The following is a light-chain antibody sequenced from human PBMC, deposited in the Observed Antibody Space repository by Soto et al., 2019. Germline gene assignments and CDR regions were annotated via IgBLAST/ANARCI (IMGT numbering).Light chain of an antibody. CDR3: CSFAGTGTQYV. CDR1: SVIFGSYTL. V-gene: IGLV2-23*01. Sequence: QSALTQPPPLLGPLGKRITISGFEPSVIFGSYTLVSWYQHKPGKAPKIIIFEGSKRPSGVSNRFSGSRSGNTASLTISGLQAEDEADYYCCSFAGTGTQYVFGTGTQLTVL. J-gene: IGLJ1*01. CDR2: EGS.